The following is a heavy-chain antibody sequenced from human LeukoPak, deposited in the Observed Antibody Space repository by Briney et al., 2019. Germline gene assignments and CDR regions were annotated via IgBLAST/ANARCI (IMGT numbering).Heavy chain of an antibody. D-gene: IGHD2-8*01. V-gene: IGHV4-30-4*07. J-gene: IGHJ5*02. CDR2: IYYSGST. CDR1: GGSISSGGYS. Sequence: SETLSLTCTVSGGSISSGGYSWSWIRQPPGKGLEWIGYIYYSGSTYYNPSLKSRVTISVDTSKNQFSLKLSSVTAADTAVYYCARELGYCTNGVCRAIPDWFDPWGQGTLVTVSS. CDR3: ARELGYCTNGVCRAIPDWFDP.